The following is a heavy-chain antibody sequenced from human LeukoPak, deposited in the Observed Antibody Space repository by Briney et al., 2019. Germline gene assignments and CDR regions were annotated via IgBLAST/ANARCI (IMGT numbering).Heavy chain of an antibody. V-gene: IGHV1-69*05. D-gene: IGHD3-22*01. CDR2: IIPIFGTA. CDR3: ARGTPYYYDSSGNFDY. Sequence: ASVKVSCKASGGTFSSYAISWVRQAPGQGLEWMGGIIPIFGTANYAQKFQGRATITTDESTSTAYMELSSLRSEDTAVYYCARGTPYYYDSSGNFDYWGQGTLVTVSS. J-gene: IGHJ4*02. CDR1: GGTFSSYA.